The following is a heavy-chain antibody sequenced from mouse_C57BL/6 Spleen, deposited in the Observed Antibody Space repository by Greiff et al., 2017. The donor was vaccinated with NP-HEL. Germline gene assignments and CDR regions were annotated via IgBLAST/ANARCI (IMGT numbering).Heavy chain of an antibody. CDR3: AREYPIRPPYWYFDV. Sequence: QVQLKQPGAELVKPGASVKLSCKASGYTFTSYWMHWVKQRPGQGLEWIGMIHPNSGSTNYNEKFKSKATLTVDKSSSTAYMQLSSLTSEDSAVYYCAREYPIRPPYWYFDVWGTGTTVTVSS. CDR2: IHPNSGST. CDR1: GYTFTSYW. D-gene: IGHD5-1*01. J-gene: IGHJ1*03. V-gene: IGHV1-64*01.